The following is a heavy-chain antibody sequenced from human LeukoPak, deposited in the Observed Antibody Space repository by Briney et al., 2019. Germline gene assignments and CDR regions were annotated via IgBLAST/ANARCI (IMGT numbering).Heavy chain of an antibody. Sequence: SETLSLTCTVSGGSISSYYWSWIRQPPGKGLEWIGYIYYSGSTNYNPSLKSRVTISVDTSKNQSSLKLGSVTAADTAVYYCARSLGIGPVDYWGQGTLVTVSS. J-gene: IGHJ4*02. D-gene: IGHD7-27*01. CDR1: GGSISSYY. V-gene: IGHV4-59*08. CDR2: IYYSGST. CDR3: ARSLGIGPVDY.